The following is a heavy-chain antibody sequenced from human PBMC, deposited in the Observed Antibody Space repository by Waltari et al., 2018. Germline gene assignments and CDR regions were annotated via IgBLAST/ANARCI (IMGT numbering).Heavy chain of an antibody. D-gene: IGHD2-15*01. V-gene: IGHV3-48*03. CDR1: GFSFSSYE. Sequence: EVRLVESGGNLVQPGGSLRLCCAASGFSFSSYEMNWVRQAPGRGLEWVSYISSSGSTKYYADSVKGRFTISRDNAKNSLYLQMNSLRADDTAVYYCARVRVVMGEGVYWGQGTLVTVSS. J-gene: IGHJ4*02. CDR3: ARVRVVMGEGVY. CDR2: ISSSGSTK.